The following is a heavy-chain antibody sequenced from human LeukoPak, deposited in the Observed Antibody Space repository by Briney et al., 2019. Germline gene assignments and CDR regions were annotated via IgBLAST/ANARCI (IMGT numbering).Heavy chain of an antibody. CDR3: ASDSPAYDSGSYFAY. D-gene: IGHD3-22*01. Sequence: GGSLRLSCAVSGLTFSTYWMSWVRQAPGQGLEWVANVKHDGSEKYYVDSVKGRFTISRDNAKNSLFLQMNSLRDEDTAVYYCASDSPAYDSGSYFAYWGQGTLVTVSS. CDR1: GLTFSTYW. J-gene: IGHJ4*02. V-gene: IGHV3-7*03. CDR2: VKHDGSEK.